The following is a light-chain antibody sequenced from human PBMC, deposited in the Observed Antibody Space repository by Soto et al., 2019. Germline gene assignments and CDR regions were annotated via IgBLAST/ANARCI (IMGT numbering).Light chain of an antibody. CDR1: QSVSNN. V-gene: IGKV3-15*01. CDR2: GAS. Sequence: EIVLTQSPATLSVSPGERATLACRASQSVSNNLAWYQQQPGQAPRLLIYGASTRATAIPARFSGSGSGTEFTLTISSLQSEDFAVYYCQQDNNWPLYTFGQGTKLEIK. J-gene: IGKJ2*01. CDR3: QQDNNWPLYT.